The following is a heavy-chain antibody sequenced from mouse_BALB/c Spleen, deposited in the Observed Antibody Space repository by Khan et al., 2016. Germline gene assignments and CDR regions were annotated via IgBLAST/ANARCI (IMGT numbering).Heavy chain of an antibody. J-gene: IGHJ2*01. CDR2: IWRGGST. D-gene: IGHD1-1*01. V-gene: IGHV2-5*01. CDR3: AKNYYGSSYVDY. Sequence: QVQLQESGPGLVQPSQSLSITCTVSGFSLTSYGVHWVRQSPGKGLEWLGVIWRGGSTDYNAAFMSRLSITKDNSKSQVFFKMNSLQADDTAIYYCAKNYYGSSYVDYWGQGTTLTVSS. CDR1: GFSLTSYG.